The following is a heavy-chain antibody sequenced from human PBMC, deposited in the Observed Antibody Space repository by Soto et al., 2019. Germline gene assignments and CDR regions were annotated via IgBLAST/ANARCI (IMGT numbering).Heavy chain of an antibody. Sequence: EVQLVESGGGLVKPGGTLRVSCAASGITFSNVWMTWVRQAPGKGLEWVGRIKSKTDGGPTDYGAPVRGRFTISRDDSKHTLYLQMNSLKTEDTAVYYCTTGRFSSSLYFDSWGQGTLVTVSS. CDR2: IKSKTDGGPT. D-gene: IGHD6-6*01. J-gene: IGHJ4*02. V-gene: IGHV3-15*01. CDR1: GITFSNVW. CDR3: TTGRFSSSLYFDS.